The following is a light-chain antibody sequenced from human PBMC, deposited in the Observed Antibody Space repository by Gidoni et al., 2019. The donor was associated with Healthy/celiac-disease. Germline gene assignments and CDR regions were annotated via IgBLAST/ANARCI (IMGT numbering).Light chain of an antibody. V-gene: IGLV2-14*01. CDR2: DVS. CDR3: SLYTSSSVL. Sequence: QSALTQPASVSASPGQSITISCTGTSSDVGGYDHVSWHQQQPGKAPKVMIYDVSHRPSGVSNRFSGSKSGSTASLTISGLQAEDEADYYCSLYTSSSVLFGGGTKLTVL. CDR1: SSDVGGYDH. J-gene: IGLJ3*02.